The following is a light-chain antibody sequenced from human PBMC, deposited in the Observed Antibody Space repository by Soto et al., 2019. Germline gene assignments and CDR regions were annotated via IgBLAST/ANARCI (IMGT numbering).Light chain of an antibody. J-gene: IGKJ1*01. Sequence: DIQMTQSPSSVSASVGDRVIITCRASQGISNSLAWYQQKPGRAPKLLIFAASSLHSGVPLRFSGSGSGTDFTLTITTLVPEDFATYYCQQAHSFPWTFGQGTKV. CDR1: QGISNS. V-gene: IGKV1-12*01. CDR3: QQAHSFPWT. CDR2: AAS.